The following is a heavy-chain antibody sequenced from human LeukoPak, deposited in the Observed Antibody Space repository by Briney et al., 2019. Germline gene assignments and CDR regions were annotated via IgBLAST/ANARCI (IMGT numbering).Heavy chain of an antibody. D-gene: IGHD3-10*01. V-gene: IGHV1-2*02. Sequence: ASVKVSCKASGYTFIGYYMHWVRQAPGQGLEWMGWINPNSGGTNYAQKFQGRVTMTRDTSISTAYMELSRLRSDDTAVYYCARVPNYYYGSGSYYNYWGQGTLVTVSS. CDR2: INPNSGGT. CDR3: ARVPNYYYGSGSYYNY. J-gene: IGHJ4*02. CDR1: GYTFIGYY.